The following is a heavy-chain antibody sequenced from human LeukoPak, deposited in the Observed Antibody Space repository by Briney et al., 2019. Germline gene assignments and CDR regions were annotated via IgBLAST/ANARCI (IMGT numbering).Heavy chain of an antibody. CDR2: VWYDGNTK. Sequence: GGSLRLSCAASGFTFRSYGMHWVRQAPGKGLEWVAIVWYDGNTKYYADSVKGRFTVSRDNSKDTVSLQLNSLRAEDTAVYYCARGSEAAVGAFDYWGQGALVTVPS. D-gene: IGHD6-13*01. CDR1: GFTFRSYG. CDR3: ARGSEAAVGAFDY. J-gene: IGHJ4*02. V-gene: IGHV3-33*01.